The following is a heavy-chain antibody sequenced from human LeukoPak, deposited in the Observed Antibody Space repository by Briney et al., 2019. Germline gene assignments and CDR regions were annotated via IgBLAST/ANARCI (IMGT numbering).Heavy chain of an antibody. Sequence: PSETQSLTCTVSGYSISSGYYWGWIRQPPGKGLEWIGSIYHSGSTYYNPSLKSRVTISVDTSKNQFSLKLSSVTAADTAVYYCARAGGYYDSSGYLFYWGQGTLVTVSS. D-gene: IGHD3-22*01. CDR3: ARAGGYYDSSGYLFY. CDR1: GYSISSGYY. CDR2: IYHSGST. V-gene: IGHV4-38-2*02. J-gene: IGHJ4*02.